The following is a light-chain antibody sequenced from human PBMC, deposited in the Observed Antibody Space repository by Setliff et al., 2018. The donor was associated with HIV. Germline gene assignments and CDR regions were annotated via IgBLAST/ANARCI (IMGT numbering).Light chain of an antibody. Sequence: QSALTQPASVSGSPGQSITVSCTGTSNDIGAYDYVSWYQQHPGKAPKLMIYAVTDRPSGVSNRFSGSKSGNTASLTISGLQAEDEADYYCSSYTSSSTLVFGTGTKVTVL. V-gene: IGLV2-14*03. J-gene: IGLJ1*01. CDR3: SSYTSSSTLV. CDR2: AVT. CDR1: SNDIGAYDY.